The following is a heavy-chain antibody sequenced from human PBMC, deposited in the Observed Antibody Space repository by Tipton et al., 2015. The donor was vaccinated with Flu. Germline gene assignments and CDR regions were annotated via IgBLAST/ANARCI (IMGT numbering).Heavy chain of an antibody. Sequence: TLSLTCTVSGGSISSGSYYWSWIRQPAGKGLEWIGRIYTSGSTNYNPSLKSRVTISIDTSKNQFSLKLSSVTAADTAVYYCARGVDSSGWYDYWGQGTLVPSPQ. CDR1: GGSISSGSYY. D-gene: IGHD6-19*01. CDR2: IYTSGST. V-gene: IGHV4-61*02. CDR3: ARGVDSSGWYDY. J-gene: IGHJ4*02.